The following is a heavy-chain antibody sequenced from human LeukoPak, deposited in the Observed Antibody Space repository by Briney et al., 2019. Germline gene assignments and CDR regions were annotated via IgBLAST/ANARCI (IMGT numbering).Heavy chain of an antibody. Sequence: PGGSLRLSCAASGFTVSSNYMSWVRQAPGKGLEWVSVIYSGGSTYYADSVKGRFTISRDNSKNTLYLQMNSLRAEDTAVYYCAREATYDAFDIWGQGTMVTVSS. CDR3: AREATYDAFDI. CDR1: GFTVSSNY. J-gene: IGHJ3*02. V-gene: IGHV3-66*01. CDR2: IYSGGST.